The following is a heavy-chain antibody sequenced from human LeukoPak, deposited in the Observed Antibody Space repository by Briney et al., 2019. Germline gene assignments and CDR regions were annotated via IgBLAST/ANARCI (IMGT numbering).Heavy chain of an antibody. CDR3: ARDAYHYSGSYGFDY. D-gene: IGHD1-26*01. V-gene: IGHV6-1*01. CDR2: TYFRSKWYY. Sequence: SQTLSLTCAISGDSVSSHSAAWNWIRQSPSRGLEWLGRTYFRSKWYYDYAVSVKSRISINPDTSKNQFSLQLNYVTPEDSAVYYCARDAYHYSGSYGFDYWGQGTLVTVSS. J-gene: IGHJ4*02. CDR1: GDSVSSHSAA.